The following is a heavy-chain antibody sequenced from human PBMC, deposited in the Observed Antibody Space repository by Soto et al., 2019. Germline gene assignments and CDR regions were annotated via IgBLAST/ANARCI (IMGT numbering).Heavy chain of an antibody. V-gene: IGHV1-46*01. CDR3: ARDEMDYGGPRGTSGSIYYYYYGMDV. Sequence: ASVKVSCKASGYTFTSYYMHCVRQAPGQGLEWMGIINPSGGSTSYAQKFQGRVTMTRDTSTSTVYMELSSLRSEDTAVYYCARDEMDYGGPRGTSGSIYYYYYGMDVWGQGTTVTVSS. D-gene: IGHD4-17*01. J-gene: IGHJ6*02. CDR1: GYTFTSYY. CDR2: INPSGGST.